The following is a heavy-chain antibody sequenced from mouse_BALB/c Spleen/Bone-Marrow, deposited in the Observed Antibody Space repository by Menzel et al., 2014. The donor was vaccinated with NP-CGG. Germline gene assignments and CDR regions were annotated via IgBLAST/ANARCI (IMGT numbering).Heavy chain of an antibody. D-gene: IGHD2-14*01. V-gene: IGHV1S130*01. CDR1: GYTFTSSW. J-gene: IGHJ2*01. CDR2: IHPNSGNT. CDR3: ARGDPYYRYSDY. Sequence: VQLQQSGSVLVRPGASVKLSCKASGYTFTSSWMHWAKRRPGQGLEWIGEIHPNSGNTNYNEKFKGKATLTVDTSSSTAYVDLSSLTSEDSAVYYCARGDPYYRYSDYWGQGTTLTVSS.